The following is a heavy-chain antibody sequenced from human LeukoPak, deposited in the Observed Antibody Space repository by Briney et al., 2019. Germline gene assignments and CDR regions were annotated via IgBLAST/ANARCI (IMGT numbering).Heavy chain of an antibody. CDR1: GFTFSSYS. V-gene: IGHV3-21*01. CDR2: ISNSSSYI. Sequence: GGTLRLSCAASGFTFSSYSMSWVRQAPGKGLEWGSSISNSSSYIYYADSLKGRFTISRDNAKNSLFLQMNSLRAEDTAVYYSARLLLGATEDYWGPRTLVTVSS. CDR3: ARLLLGATEDY. D-gene: IGHD1-26*01. J-gene: IGHJ4*02.